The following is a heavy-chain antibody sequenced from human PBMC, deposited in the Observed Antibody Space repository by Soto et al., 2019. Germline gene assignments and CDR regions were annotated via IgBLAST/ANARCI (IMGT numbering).Heavy chain of an antibody. CDR3: ARDSEGYYYYGMDV. CDR1: GFTVSSNY. V-gene: IGHV3-66*01. CDR2: IYSGGST. D-gene: IGHD6-19*01. J-gene: IGHJ6*02. Sequence: EVQLVESGGGLVQPGGSLRLSCAASGFTVSSNYMSWVRQAPGKGLEWVSVIYSGGSTYYADSVKGRFTISRDNSKNPLYLQMNSLRAEDTAVYYCARDSEGYYYYGMDVWGQGTTVTVSS.